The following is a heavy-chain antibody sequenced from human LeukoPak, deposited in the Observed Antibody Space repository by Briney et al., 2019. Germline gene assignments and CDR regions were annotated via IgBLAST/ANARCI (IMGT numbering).Heavy chain of an antibody. CDR2: MNPNSSNT. CDR3: ARFIVVVPAAFYYYYGMDV. J-gene: IGHJ6*02. Sequence: ASVKVSCKASGYTFTSYYMHWVRQAPGQGLEWMGWMNPNSSNTGYAQKFQGRVTMTRNTSISTAYMELSSLRSEDTAVYYCARFIVVVPAAFYYYYGMDVWGQGTTVTVSS. D-gene: IGHD2-2*01. V-gene: IGHV1-8*02. CDR1: GYTFTSYY.